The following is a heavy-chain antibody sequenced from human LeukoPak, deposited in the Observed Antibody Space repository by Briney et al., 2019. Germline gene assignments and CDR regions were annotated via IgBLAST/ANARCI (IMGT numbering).Heavy chain of an antibody. V-gene: IGHV4-34*01. CDR2: INHSGST. J-gene: IGHJ4*02. CDR1: GGSFSGYY. Sequence: SETLSLTCAVYGGSFSGYYWSWIRQPPGKGLEWIGEINHSGSTNYNPSLKSRVTISVDTSKNQFSLKLSSVTAADTAVYYCARARTKLRYFDYWGQGTLVTVSS. D-gene: IGHD3-9*01. CDR3: ARARTKLRYFDY.